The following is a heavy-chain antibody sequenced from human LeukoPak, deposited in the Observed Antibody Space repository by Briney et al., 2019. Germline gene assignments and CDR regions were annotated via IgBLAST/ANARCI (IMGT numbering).Heavy chain of an antibody. D-gene: IGHD6-13*01. V-gene: IGHV4-34*01. Sequence: PSETLSLTCAVYGGSFSGYYWSWIRQPPGKGLEWIGEINHSGSTNYNPSLKSRVTISVDTSKNQFSLKLSSVTAADTAVYYCARLRAAAAQVYFYYYYMDVWGKGTTVTVSS. CDR2: INHSGST. CDR3: ARLRAAAAQVYFYYYYMDV. CDR1: GGSFSGYY. J-gene: IGHJ6*03.